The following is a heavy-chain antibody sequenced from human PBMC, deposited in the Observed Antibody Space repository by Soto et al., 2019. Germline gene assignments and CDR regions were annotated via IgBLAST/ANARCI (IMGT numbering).Heavy chain of an antibody. D-gene: IGHD5-12*01. Sequence: ASVKVSCKVSGYTLTELSMHWVRQAPGKGLEWMGGFDPEDGETIYAQKFQGRVTMTEDTSTDTAYMELSSLRSEDTAVYYCATVYRRLRAFDYWGQGTMVPSPQ. V-gene: IGHV1-24*01. CDR2: FDPEDGET. CDR3: ATVYRRLRAFDY. J-gene: IGHJ4*02. CDR1: GYTLTELS.